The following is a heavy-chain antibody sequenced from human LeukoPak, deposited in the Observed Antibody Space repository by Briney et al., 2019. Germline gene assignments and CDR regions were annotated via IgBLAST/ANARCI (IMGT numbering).Heavy chain of an antibody. CDR3: ARHGAYYDILTGYSYAPFFDY. V-gene: IGHV4-59*08. D-gene: IGHD3-9*01. J-gene: IGHJ4*02. CDR2: IYYSGST. Sequence: KTSQTLSLTCTVSGGSISSYYWSWIRQPPGKGLEWIGYIYYSGSTNYNPSLKSRVTISVDTSKNQFSLELSSVTAADTAVYYCARHGAYYDILTGYSYAPFFDYWGQGTLVTVSS. CDR1: GGSISSYY.